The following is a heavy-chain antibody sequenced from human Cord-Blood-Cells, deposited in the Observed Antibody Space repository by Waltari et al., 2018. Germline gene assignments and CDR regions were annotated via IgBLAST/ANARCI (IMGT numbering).Heavy chain of an antibody. Sequence: QVQLVQSGAEVKKPGASVKFSCKASGYTLTGSYMHCERQAPGQGLEWMGWINPNSGGTNYAQKFQGWVTMTRDTSISTAHMELSRLRSDDTAVYYCARDVGGGTLDYWGQGTLVTVSS. D-gene: IGHD3-16*01. J-gene: IGHJ4*02. V-gene: IGHV1-2*04. CDR1: GYTLTGSY. CDR3: ARDVGGGTLDY. CDR2: INPNSGGT.